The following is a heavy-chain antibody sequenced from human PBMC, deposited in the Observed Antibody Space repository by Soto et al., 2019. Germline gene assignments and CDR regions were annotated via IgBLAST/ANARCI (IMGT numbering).Heavy chain of an antibody. D-gene: IGHD2-15*01. Sequence: VSVKVSCKASGYTSTSYAMHWVRQAPGQRLEWMGWINAGNGNTKYSQKFQGRVTITRDTSASTAYMELSSLRSEDTAVYYCATGVVVVVAAPNWLDPWGQGTLVNVS. CDR2: INAGNGNT. V-gene: IGHV1-3*01. CDR1: GYTSTSYA. J-gene: IGHJ5*02. CDR3: ATGVVVVVAAPNWLDP.